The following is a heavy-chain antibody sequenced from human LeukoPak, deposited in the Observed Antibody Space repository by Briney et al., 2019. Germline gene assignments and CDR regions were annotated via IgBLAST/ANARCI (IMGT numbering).Heavy chain of an antibody. D-gene: IGHD1-20*01. CDR1: GGSIRSYY. CDR2: IYYSGST. J-gene: IGHJ4*02. CDR3: ASYNWNDVEDY. Sequence: SGTLSLTXTVSGGSIRSYYWSWIRQTPGKGLEWIGYIYYSGSTNYNPSLKSRVTISVDTSKNQFSLKLSSVTAADTAVYYCASYNWNDVEDYWGQGTLVTVSS. V-gene: IGHV4-59*01.